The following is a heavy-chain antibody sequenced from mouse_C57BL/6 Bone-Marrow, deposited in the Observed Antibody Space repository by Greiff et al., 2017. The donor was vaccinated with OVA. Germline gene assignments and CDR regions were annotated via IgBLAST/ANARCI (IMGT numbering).Heavy chain of an antibody. CDR3: ARDANWGFDY. CDR2: SRNKANDYTT. J-gene: IGHJ2*01. D-gene: IGHD4-1*01. V-gene: IGHV7-1*01. CDR1: GFTFSDFY. Sequence: EVQRVESGGGLVQSGRSLRLSCATSGFTFSDFYMEWVRQPPGKGLEWIAASRNKANDYTTEYSASVKGRFIVSRDTSQSILYLQMNALRAEDTAIYYCARDANWGFDYWGQGTTLTVSS.